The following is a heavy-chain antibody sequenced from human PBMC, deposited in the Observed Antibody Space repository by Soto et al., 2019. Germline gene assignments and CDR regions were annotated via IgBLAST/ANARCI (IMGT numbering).Heavy chain of an antibody. J-gene: IGHJ4*02. V-gene: IGHV3-74*01. D-gene: IGHD6-19*01. CDR2: INSDGSRT. CDR1: GFTFSHYW. CDR3: VVHVSQYSSKWSVDY. Sequence: PGGSLRLSCAASGFTFSHYWMHWVRQAPGEGLVWVSRINSDGSRTTYADSVKDRFTISRDNAKNTLYLQMNSLRAEDTAVYFCVVHVSQYSSKWSVDYWGQGALVTVSS.